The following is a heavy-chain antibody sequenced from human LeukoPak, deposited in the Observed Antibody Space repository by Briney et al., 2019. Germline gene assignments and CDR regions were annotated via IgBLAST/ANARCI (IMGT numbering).Heavy chain of an antibody. D-gene: IGHD3-10*01. J-gene: IGHJ4*02. CDR1: GFTLTDYY. CDR3: ARDIARVRGNDY. Sequence: GRSLRLSCAASGFTLTDYYMSWIRQAPGKGLGWVSYISSSGSTIYYADSLKGRFTISRDNAKNTLYLQMNSLRAEDTAVYYCARDIARVRGNDYWGQGTLVTVSS. CDR2: ISSSGSTI. V-gene: IGHV3-11*04.